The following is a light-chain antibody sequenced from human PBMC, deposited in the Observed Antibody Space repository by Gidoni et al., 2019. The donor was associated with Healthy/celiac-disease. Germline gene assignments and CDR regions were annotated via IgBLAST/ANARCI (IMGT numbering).Light chain of an antibody. V-gene: IGLV3-16*01. J-gene: IGLJ1*01. CDR3: LSADSSGTYRYV. CDR2: QDS. CDR1: ALPKKY. Sequence: SDELTQPPSVSVSLGQMARITCSGEALPKKYAYWYQQKPGLFPVLVIYQDSERPSGIPERFSGSSSGTIVTLTISGVQAEDEADYYCLSADSSGTYRYVFGTGTKVTVL.